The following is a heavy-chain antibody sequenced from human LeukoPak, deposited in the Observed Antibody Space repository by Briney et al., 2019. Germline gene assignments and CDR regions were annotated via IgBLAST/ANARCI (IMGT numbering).Heavy chain of an antibody. V-gene: IGHV3-30*02. D-gene: IGHD2-21*02. J-gene: IGHJ4*02. CDR2: IRSDGRNK. Sequence: GGSLRLSCAASGFTFSSCGMHWVRQAPGKGLEWVAFIRSDGRNKYYVDSVKGRFTISRDNSKNMLYLQMNSLRDEDTTVYYCAKDSDGYGDYWGQGTLVTVSS. CDR3: AKDSDGYGDY. CDR1: GFTFSSCG.